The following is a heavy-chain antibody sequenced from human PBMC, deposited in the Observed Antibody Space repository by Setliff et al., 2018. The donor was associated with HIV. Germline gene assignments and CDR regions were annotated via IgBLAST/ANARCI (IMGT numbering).Heavy chain of an antibody. CDR1: GGSISSGNW. V-gene: IGHV4-4*02. CDR2: IYHSGSA. D-gene: IGHD3-3*01. CDR3: ARGDNFWSGYNF. Sequence: LSLTCAVSGGSISSGNWLNWVRQPPVKGLEWIGEIYHSGSANYNPSLKSRVTISVDKSKNQFSLKLSSVTAADTAVHYCARGDNFWSGYNFWGQGTMVTVSS. J-gene: IGHJ3*01.